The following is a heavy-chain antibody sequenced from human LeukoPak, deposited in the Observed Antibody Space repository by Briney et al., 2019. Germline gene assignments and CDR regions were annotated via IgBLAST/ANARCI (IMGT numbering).Heavy chain of an antibody. D-gene: IGHD2-2*01. J-gene: IGHJ6*02. CDR3: ARDLQGDIVVVPAAMDYYYYGMDV. V-gene: IGHV1-2*02. CDR2: INPNSGGT. Sequence: GASVKVSCKASGYTFTGYYMHWVRQAPGQGLEWMGWINPNSGGTNYAQKFQGRVTMTRDTSISTAYMELSRLRSDDTAVYYCARDLQGDIVVVPAAMDYYYYGMDVWGQGTTVTVSS. CDR1: GYTFTGYY.